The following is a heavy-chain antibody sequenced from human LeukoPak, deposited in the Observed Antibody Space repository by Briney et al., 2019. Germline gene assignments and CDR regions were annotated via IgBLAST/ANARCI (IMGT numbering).Heavy chain of an antibody. V-gene: IGHV4-39*07. Sequence: PSETLSLTCTVSGGSISSSSYYWGWIRQPPGKGLEWIGSIYYSGSTYYNPSLKSRVTISVDTSKNQFSLKLSSVTAADTAVYYCASGFPWSGYYGFDYWGQGTLVTVSS. D-gene: IGHD3-3*01. CDR2: IYYSGST. J-gene: IGHJ4*02. CDR1: GGSISSSSYY. CDR3: ASGFPWSGYYGFDY.